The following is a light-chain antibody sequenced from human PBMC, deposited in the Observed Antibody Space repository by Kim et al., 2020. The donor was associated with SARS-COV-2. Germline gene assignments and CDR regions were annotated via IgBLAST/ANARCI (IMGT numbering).Light chain of an antibody. CDR2: QDS. Sequence: SPGQTASITCSGDKLGDKYACWYQQKPGQSPVLVIYQDSKRPSGIPERFSGSNSGNTATLTISGTQAMDEADYYCQAWDSSSHVVFGGGTQLTVL. V-gene: IGLV3-1*01. CDR3: QAWDSSSHVV. CDR1: KLGDKY. J-gene: IGLJ2*01.